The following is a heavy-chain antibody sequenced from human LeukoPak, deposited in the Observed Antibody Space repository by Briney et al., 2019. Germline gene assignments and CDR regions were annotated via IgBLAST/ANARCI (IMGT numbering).Heavy chain of an antibody. CDR2: IYSGGST. V-gene: IGHV3-66*01. CDR3: ARVADGYTSIPFDY. Sequence: GGSLRLSCAASGFTVSSNYMSWVRQAPGKGLEWVSVIYSGGSTYYADSVKGRFTISRDNSKNTLYLQMNSLRAEGTAVYYCARVADGYTSIPFDYWGQGTLVTVSS. J-gene: IGHJ4*02. D-gene: IGHD5-24*01. CDR1: GFTVSSNY.